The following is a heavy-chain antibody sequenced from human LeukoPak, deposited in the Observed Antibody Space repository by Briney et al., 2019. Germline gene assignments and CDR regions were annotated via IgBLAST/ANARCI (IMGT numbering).Heavy chain of an antibody. Sequence: GGSLRLSCAASGFTFSSYWMSWVRHAPRKGLEWVANIKQDGSEKYYVDSVKGRFTISRDNAKNSLYLQINSLRAEDTAVYYCAKGAGYCTNGVCLNYFDYWGQGTLVTVSS. V-gene: IGHV3-7*01. CDR2: IKQDGSEK. D-gene: IGHD2-8*01. CDR1: GFTFSSYW. CDR3: AKGAGYCTNGVCLNYFDY. J-gene: IGHJ4*02.